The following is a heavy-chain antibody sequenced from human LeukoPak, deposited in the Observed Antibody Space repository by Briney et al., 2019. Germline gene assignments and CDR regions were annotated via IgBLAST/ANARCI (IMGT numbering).Heavy chain of an antibody. D-gene: IGHD3-22*01. V-gene: IGHV3-49*03. CDR1: GFTFGDYA. Sequence: GGSLRLSCTASGFTFGDYAMSWFRQAPGKGLEWVGFIRSKAYGGTTEYAASVKGRFTISRDDSKSIAYLQMNSLKAEDTAVYYCTRVMGTYYYDSSGYYYFDYWGQGTLVTVSS. CDR3: TRVMGTYYYDSSGYYYFDY. CDR2: IRSKAYGGTT. J-gene: IGHJ4*02.